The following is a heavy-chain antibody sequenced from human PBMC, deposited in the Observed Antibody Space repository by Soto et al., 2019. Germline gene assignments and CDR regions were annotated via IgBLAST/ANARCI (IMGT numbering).Heavy chain of an antibody. J-gene: IGHJ4*02. CDR1: GGTFSSYA. Sequence: SVKVSCKASGGTFSSYAISWVRQAPGQGLEWMGGIIPIFGTANYAQKFQGRVTITADESTSTAYMELSSLRSEDTAVYYCARDPLGGSGSYSYWGQGTLVTVSS. CDR2: IIPIFGTA. D-gene: IGHD3-10*01. V-gene: IGHV1-69*13. CDR3: ARDPLGGSGSYSY.